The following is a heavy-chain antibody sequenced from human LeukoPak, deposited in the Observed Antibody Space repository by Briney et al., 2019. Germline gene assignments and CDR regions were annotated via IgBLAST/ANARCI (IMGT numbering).Heavy chain of an antibody. D-gene: IGHD6-19*01. J-gene: IGHJ5*02. CDR1: GFTFSDYY. CDR2: ISSSSSYT. CDR3: ASSSSGWKVGDWFDP. Sequence: GGSLRLSCAASGFTFSDYYMSWIRQAPGKGLEWVSYISSSSSYTNYADSVKGRFTISRENAKNSLYLQMNSLRAEDTAVYYCASSSSGWKVGDWFDPWGQGTLVTVSS. V-gene: IGHV3-11*03.